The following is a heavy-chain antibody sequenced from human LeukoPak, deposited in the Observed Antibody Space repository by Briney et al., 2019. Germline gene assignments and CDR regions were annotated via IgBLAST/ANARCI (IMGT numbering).Heavy chain of an antibody. CDR1: GFTVSSNY. V-gene: IGHV3-53*01. CDR2: IYSGGST. CDR3: ASGYCSGGSCYSFDY. Sequence: PGGSLRLSCAASGFTVSSNYMSWVRQAPGKGLEWVSVIYSGGSTYYADSVKGRFTISRDNSKNALYLQMNSLRAEDTAVYYCASGYCSGGSCYSFDYWGQGTLVTVSS. D-gene: IGHD2-15*01. J-gene: IGHJ4*02.